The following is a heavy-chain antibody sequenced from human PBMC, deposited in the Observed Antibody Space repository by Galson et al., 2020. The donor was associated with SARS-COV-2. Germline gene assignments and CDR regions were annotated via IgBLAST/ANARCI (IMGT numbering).Heavy chain of an antibody. CDR1: GGSISSHY. CDR3: AREGRGKSSMIRGVGFDP. CDR2: IYYSGST. J-gene: IGHJ5*02. V-gene: IGHV4-59*11. D-gene: IGHD3-10*01. Sequence: ETLSLTCTVSGGSISSHYWSWIRQPPGKGLEWIGYIYYSGSTNSNPSLKSRVTISIDTSKSQFSLKMSSVTAADTAVYYCAREGRGKSSMIRGVGFDPWGQGTLVTVSS.